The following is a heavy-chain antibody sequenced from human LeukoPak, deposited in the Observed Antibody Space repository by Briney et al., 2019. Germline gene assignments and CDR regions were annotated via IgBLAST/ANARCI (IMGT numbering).Heavy chain of an antibody. J-gene: IGHJ4*02. Sequence: GGSLRLSCAASGFTFNDYGMSWVRQGPGKGLEWVSGINWNGGTTGYADSVRGRFTISRDNAKNSLYLQMNSLRAEDTALYYCARNKHYYDSSNYVWGQGTLVTVSS. CDR2: INWNGGTT. D-gene: IGHD3-22*01. V-gene: IGHV3-20*04. CDR1: GFTFNDYG. CDR3: ARNKHYYDSSNYV.